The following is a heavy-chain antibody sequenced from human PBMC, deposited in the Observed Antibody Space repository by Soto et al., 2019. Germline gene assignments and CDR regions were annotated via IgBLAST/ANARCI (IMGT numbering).Heavy chain of an antibody. CDR1: NGSIGSYY. Sequence: SETLSLTCTISNGSIGSYYWTWIRQPPGKGLEWIGHIYYSGSTNYNSSLKSRLTLSLDTSKNQFSFKLTSVTAADTAGYGGARVGRLITSAGLLDAWGQETLLLVSS. J-gene: IGHJ5*02. CDR3: ARVGRLITSAGLLDA. V-gene: IGHV4-59*01. D-gene: IGHD6-13*01. CDR2: IYYSGST.